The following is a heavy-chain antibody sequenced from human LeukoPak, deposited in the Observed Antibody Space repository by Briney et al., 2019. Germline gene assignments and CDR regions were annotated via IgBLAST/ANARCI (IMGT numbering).Heavy chain of an antibody. D-gene: IGHD2-2*01. J-gene: IGHJ4*02. CDR1: GFTFSSYA. CDR2: ISGSGGST. Sequence: PGGSLRLSCAASGFTFSSYAMSWVRQAPGKGLEWVSAISGSGGSTYHADSVKGRFTISRDNSKNTLYLQMNSLRAEDTAVYYCAKVPYGYCSSTSCYAYFDYWGQGTLVTVSS. CDR3: AKVPYGYCSSTSCYAYFDY. V-gene: IGHV3-23*01.